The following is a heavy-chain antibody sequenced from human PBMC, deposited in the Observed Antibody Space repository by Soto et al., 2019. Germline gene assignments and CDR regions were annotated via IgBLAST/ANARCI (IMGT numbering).Heavy chain of an antibody. CDR2: IWYDGSNQ. J-gene: IGHJ5*02. V-gene: IGHV3-33*01. Sequence: QVQLVESGGGVVQPGRSLRLSCAASGFTFSSYGMHWVRQAPGKGLEWVALIWYDGSNQYYADSVKGRFTISRDNSKNSLYLQMNSLRAEDTAVYYCAPLDWSGHWGQGTLVTVSS. CDR1: GFTFSSYG. CDR3: APLDWSGH.